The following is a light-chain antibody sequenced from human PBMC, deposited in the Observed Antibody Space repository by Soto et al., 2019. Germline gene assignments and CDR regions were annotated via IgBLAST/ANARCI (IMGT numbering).Light chain of an antibody. V-gene: IGKV1-5*01. Sequence: DIQMTQSPSTLSASVGDRVTISCRASQSINNWLAWYQQKPGKAPKLLIYDVSTLESGVPSRFSGSESGTAFPLTISSLQPNDFATYYCQQYNGYSQYSFGQGTKLEIK. CDR2: DVS. J-gene: IGKJ2*01. CDR1: QSINNW. CDR3: QQYNGYSQYS.